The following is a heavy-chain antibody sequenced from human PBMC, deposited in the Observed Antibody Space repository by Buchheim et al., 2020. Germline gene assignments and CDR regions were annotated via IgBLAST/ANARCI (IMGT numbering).Heavy chain of an antibody. V-gene: IGHV3-48*03. D-gene: IGHD5-12*01. CDR2: ISSSGTTR. CDR1: GFTFSSYE. CDR3: ARGSIVATTEMDV. J-gene: IGHJ6*02. Sequence: DVQLVESGGGLVQPGGSLRLSCAASGFTFSSYEMIWVRQAPWKGLEWVSYISSSGTTRYYADSLKGRFTISRNNANNSLYLQMNSLRVDDTAVYYCARGSIVATTEMDVWGQGTT.